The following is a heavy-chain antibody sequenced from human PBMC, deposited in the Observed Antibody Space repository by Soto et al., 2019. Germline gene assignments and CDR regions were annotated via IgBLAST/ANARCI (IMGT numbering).Heavy chain of an antibody. V-gene: IGHV4-30-2*01. CDR3: ARGMTTVTTFDY. Sequence: QLQLQESGSGLVKPSQTLSLTCAVSGGSISSGGYSWSWIRQPPGKGLEWIGYIYHSGSTYYNPAPNGRVTISVDRSKHQISLKLSSVTAADTAVYYCARGMTTVTTFDYWGQGTLVTVSS. CDR1: GGSISSGGYS. D-gene: IGHD4-17*01. J-gene: IGHJ4*02. CDR2: IYHSGST.